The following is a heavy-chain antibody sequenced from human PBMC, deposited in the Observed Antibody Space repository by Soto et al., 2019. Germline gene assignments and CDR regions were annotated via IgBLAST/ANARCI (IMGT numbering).Heavy chain of an antibody. CDR2: ISSSGSTI. CDR1: GFTFSDYY. J-gene: IGHJ4*02. Sequence: QVQLVESGGGLVKPGGSLRLSCAASGFTFSDYYMSWIRQAPGXXXXXVSYISSSGSTIYYADSVKGRFTISRDNAKNSLYLQMNXLXAXDTAXXXXXXXXXXXXXXXXFDYWGQGTLVTVSS. CDR3: XXXXXXXXXXXXFDY. V-gene: IGHV3-11*01.